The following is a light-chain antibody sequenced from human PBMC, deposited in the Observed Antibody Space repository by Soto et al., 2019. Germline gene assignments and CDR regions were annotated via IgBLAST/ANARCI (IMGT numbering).Light chain of an antibody. CDR1: QGISSY. J-gene: IGKJ5*01. CDR3: QQLKSYPT. CDR2: AAS. V-gene: IGKV1-9*01. Sequence: DIQLTPSPSFLSASVGDRVTITCRASQGISSYLAWYQQKPGKAPKLLIYAASILQSGPPSRFSGSEAGEEFTLTITSLQSEDSASYYCQQLKSYPTFGQGTRLEMK.